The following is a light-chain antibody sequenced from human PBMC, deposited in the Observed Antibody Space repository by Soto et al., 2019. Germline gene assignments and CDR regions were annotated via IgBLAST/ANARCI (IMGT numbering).Light chain of an antibody. J-gene: IGLJ3*02. CDR3: QSYDSSLSGSV. CDR1: SSNIGAGYD. CDR2: GSS. V-gene: IGLV1-40*01. Sequence: QSVLTQPPSVSGALGQRVTISCTGSSSNIGAGYDVHWYQQLPGTAPKLLIYGSSNRPSGVPDRFSGSNSGTSASLAITGLQAEDEADYYCQSYDSSLSGSVFGGGTKLTVL.